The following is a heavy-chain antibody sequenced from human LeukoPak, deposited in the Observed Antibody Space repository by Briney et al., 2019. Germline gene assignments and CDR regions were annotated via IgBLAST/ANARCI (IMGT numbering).Heavy chain of an antibody. J-gene: IGHJ4*02. V-gene: IGHV1-2*02. CDR3: ARRGLLNIVVVPAASYFFDY. CDR2: INPNSGGT. Sequence: ASVKVSCKASGYTFTGYYVHWVRQAPGQGLEWMGWINPNSGGTNYAQKFQGRVTMTRDTSISTAYMELSRLRSDDTAVYYCARRGLLNIVVVPAASYFFDYWGQGTLVTVSS. D-gene: IGHD2-2*01. CDR1: GYTFTGYY.